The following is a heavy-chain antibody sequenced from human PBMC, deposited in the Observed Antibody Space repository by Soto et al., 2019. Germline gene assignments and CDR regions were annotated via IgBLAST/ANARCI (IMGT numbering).Heavy chain of an antibody. CDR3: ARELIGSSGWFANAFDI. Sequence: ASVKVSCKASGYTFTSYDINWVRQATGQGLEWMGWMNPNSGNTGYAQKFQGRVTMTRNTSISTAYMELSSLRSADTAVYYCARELIGSSGWFANAFDIWGQGTIVTVSS. J-gene: IGHJ3*02. D-gene: IGHD6-19*01. V-gene: IGHV1-8*01. CDR1: GYTFTSYD. CDR2: MNPNSGNT.